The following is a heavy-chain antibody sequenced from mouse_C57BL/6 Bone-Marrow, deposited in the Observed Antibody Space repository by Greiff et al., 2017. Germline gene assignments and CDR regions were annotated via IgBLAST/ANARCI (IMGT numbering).Heavy chain of an antibody. D-gene: IGHD4-1*02. V-gene: IGHV5-6*01. CDR3: ARHGQLGVDY. Sequence: EVMLVESGGDLVKPGGSLKLSCAASGFTFSSYGMSWVRQTPDKRLEWVATISSGGSYTYYPDSVKGRFTISRDNAKNTLYLQMSSLKSEDTAMYYCARHGQLGVDYWGQGTTLKVSS. CDR2: ISSGGSYT. J-gene: IGHJ2*01. CDR1: GFTFSSYG.